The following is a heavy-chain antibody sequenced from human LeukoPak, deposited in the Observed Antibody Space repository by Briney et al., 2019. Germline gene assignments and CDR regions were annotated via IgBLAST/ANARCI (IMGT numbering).Heavy chain of an antibody. D-gene: IGHD4-17*01. V-gene: IGHV4-59*08. J-gene: IGHJ3*02. Sequence: SETRSLTCTVPGGSISSSYWSWIRRAPGKGLEWIGCISYSENTNYNPSLKSRVTISQDTSKNQFSLKLSPVTAADTAVYYCARHDQGDKGAFDIWGQGTEVTVS. CDR1: GGSISSSY. CDR3: ARHDQGDKGAFDI. CDR2: ISYSENT.